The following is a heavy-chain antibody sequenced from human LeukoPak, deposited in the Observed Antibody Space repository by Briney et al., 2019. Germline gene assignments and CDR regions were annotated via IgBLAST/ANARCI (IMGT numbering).Heavy chain of an antibody. CDR3: ARGDYYYDSSGYRKSGYYMDV. CDR2: ISGSGGST. V-gene: IGHV3-23*01. CDR1: GFTFSSYA. J-gene: IGHJ6*03. Sequence: PGGSLRLSCAASGFTFSSYAMSWVRQAPGKGLEWVSAISGSGGSTYYADSVKGRFTISRDNSKNTLYLQMNSLRAEDTAVYYCARGDYYYDSSGYRKSGYYMDVWGKGTTVTVSS. D-gene: IGHD3-22*01.